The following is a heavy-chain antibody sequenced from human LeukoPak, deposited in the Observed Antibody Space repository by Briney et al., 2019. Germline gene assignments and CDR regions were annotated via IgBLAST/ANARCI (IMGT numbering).Heavy chain of an antibody. Sequence: GGSLRLSCAASGFTFSSYEMNWVRQAPGKGLELVSYISPSGTETNYADSVKGRFTMSRDNAKNSLYLEVNSLRGDDTAVYYCARAGSGWYADYWGQGTLVTVSS. CDR3: ARAGSGWYADY. CDR2: ISPSGTET. D-gene: IGHD6-19*01. J-gene: IGHJ4*02. CDR1: GFTFSSYE. V-gene: IGHV3-48*03.